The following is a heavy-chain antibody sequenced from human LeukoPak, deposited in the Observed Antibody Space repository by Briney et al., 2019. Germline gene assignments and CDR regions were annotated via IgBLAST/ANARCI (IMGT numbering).Heavy chain of an antibody. Sequence: PEGSLRLSCAASGFTFSSYDMHWVRQATGKGLEWVSAIGSAGDTYYPGSVKGRFTISRENAKNSLYLQMNSLRAGDTAVYYCARGALVATSDGAFDIWGQGTMVTVSS. D-gene: IGHD5-12*01. CDR1: GFTFSSYD. J-gene: IGHJ3*02. CDR3: ARGALVATSDGAFDI. CDR2: IGSAGDT. V-gene: IGHV3-13*01.